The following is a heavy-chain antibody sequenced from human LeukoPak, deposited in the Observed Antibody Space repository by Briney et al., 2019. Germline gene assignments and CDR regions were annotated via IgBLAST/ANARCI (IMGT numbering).Heavy chain of an antibody. D-gene: IGHD6-19*01. V-gene: IGHV4-59*08. J-gene: IGHJ4*02. Sequence: EASESLSLTCTVSGGSINSYYWNWIRQPPGKGLEWIGYIYYSGNTNYNPSFKSRVTISVDTSKNQFSLKLGSVTAADTAVYYCARHGEHSSGWSHFDYWGQGTLVTVSS. CDR1: GGSINSYY. CDR3: ARHGEHSSGWSHFDY. CDR2: IYYSGNT.